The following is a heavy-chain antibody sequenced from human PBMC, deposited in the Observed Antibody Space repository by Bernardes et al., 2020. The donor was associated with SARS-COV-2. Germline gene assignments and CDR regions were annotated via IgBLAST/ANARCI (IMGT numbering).Heavy chain of an antibody. V-gene: IGHV3-30*03. J-gene: IGHJ4*02. CDR3: ARDKTSTWSGVDF. Sequence: GGSLRLSCEASGFTFSNFGLHWVRQAPGKGLEWVALLSYNGATKYYADSVKGRFTISRDNSKNKQFLQMNDLRPEDTAVYYCARDKTSTWSGVDFWGQGTLVTVSS. D-gene: IGHD6-13*01. CDR1: GFTFSNFG. CDR2: LSYNGATK.